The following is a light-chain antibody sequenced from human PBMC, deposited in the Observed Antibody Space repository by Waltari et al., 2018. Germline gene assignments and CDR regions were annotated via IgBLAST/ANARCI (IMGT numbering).Light chain of an antibody. J-gene: IGKJ1*01. CDR1: QGVLYNSNVMNY. V-gene: IGKV4-1*01. CDR3: QQYYRSRT. Sequence: DIVMTQSPDSLAVSLGERATISCRSSQGVLYNSNVMNYLAWYQQKPGQPPRLLIYWASTRESGVPDRVSGSGSGTDFTLTISNLQAEDVAVYYCQQYYRSRTFGQGTKVEIK. CDR2: WAS.